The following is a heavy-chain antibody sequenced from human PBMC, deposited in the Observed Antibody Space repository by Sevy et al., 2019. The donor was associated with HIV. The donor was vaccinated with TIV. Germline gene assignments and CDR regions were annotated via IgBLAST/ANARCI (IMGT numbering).Heavy chain of an antibody. CDR1: GFTFSKYS. V-gene: IGHV3-23*01. D-gene: IGHD2-8*01. Sequence: GGSLRLSCAASGFTFSKYSMSWVRQPPGKGLEWVSTLSFGCGEINYADSVKGRFTISRDNSKSSVYLQMNNLRPEDAAVCCCAREGCTKPHDFWGQGTLVTVSS. CDR3: AREGCTKPHDF. J-gene: IGHJ4*02. CDR2: LSFGCGEI.